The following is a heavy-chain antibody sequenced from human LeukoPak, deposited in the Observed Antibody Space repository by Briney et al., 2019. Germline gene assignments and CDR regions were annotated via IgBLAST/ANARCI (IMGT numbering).Heavy chain of an antibody. V-gene: IGHV3-74*01. Sequence: PGGSLRLSCAVSGLSFSNYWMHWVRQAPGKGLVWVARTNLHGTAVDYADSVKGRFTISRDNAKNTLFLQMNSLRAEDTAVYYCASAYTHVRLGDHWGQGTLVTVSS. D-gene: IGHD3-16*01. J-gene: IGHJ4*02. CDR3: ASAYTHVRLGDH. CDR2: TNLHGTAV. CDR1: GLSFSNYW.